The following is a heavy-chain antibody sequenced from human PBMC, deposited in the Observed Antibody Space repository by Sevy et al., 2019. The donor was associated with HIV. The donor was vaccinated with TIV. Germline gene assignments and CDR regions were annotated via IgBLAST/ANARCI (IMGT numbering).Heavy chain of an antibody. CDR1: GGSFSGYY. CDR3: ARSITGTTSDYYYGMDV. D-gene: IGHD1-7*01. Sequence: SETLSLTCAVYGGSFSGYYWSWIRQPPGKGLEWIGEINHSGSTNYNPSLKSRVTISVDTSKNQFSLKLSSVTAADTAVYYCARSITGTTSDYYYGMDVWGQRTTVTASS. CDR2: INHSGST. J-gene: IGHJ6*02. V-gene: IGHV4-34*01.